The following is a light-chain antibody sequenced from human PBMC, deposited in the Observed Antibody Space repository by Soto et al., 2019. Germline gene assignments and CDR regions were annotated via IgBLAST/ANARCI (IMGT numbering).Light chain of an antibody. CDR3: SSYTTAYSYV. J-gene: IGLJ1*01. CDR1: NSDIGAYNY. Sequence: QSVLTQPASVSGSPGQSITISCTGSNSDIGAYNYVSWYQQHPGKAPKLIIHGVTNRPSGVSHRFSGSKSDYTASLTISGLQAEDEGDYYCSSYTTAYSYVFGTGTKVTVL. CDR2: GVT. V-gene: IGLV2-14*01.